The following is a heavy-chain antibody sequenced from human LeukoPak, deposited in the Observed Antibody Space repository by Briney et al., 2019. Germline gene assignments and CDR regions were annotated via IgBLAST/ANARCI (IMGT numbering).Heavy chain of an antibody. D-gene: IGHD6-13*01. CDR1: GFTVSSNY. CDR3: ARGGYSSSWYHFDY. Sequence: GGSLRLSCAASGFTVSSNYMSWVRQAPGKGLEWVSVIYSGGTTNYADSVKGRFTISRDNSKNTLFLQMNSLRAEDTAVYYCARGGYSSSWYHFDYWGQGTLVTASS. V-gene: IGHV3-53*01. CDR2: IYSGGTT. J-gene: IGHJ4*02.